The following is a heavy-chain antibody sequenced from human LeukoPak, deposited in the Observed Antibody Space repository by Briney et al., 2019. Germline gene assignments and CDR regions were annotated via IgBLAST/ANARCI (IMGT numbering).Heavy chain of an antibody. V-gene: IGHV1-8*01. CDR1: GYTFTSYD. Sequence: WASVKVSCKASGYTFTSYDINWVRQATGQGLEWMGWMNPNSGNTGYAQKFQGRVTMTRDTSTSTVYMELSSLRSEDTAVYYCARMVVAATHLDLDAFDIWGQGTMVTVSS. J-gene: IGHJ3*02. CDR3: ARMVVAATHLDLDAFDI. D-gene: IGHD2-15*01. CDR2: MNPNSGNT.